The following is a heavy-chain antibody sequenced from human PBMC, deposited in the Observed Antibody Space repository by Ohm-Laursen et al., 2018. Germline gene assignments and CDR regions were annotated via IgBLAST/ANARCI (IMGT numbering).Heavy chain of an antibody. CDR1: GSTVDPCT. J-gene: IGHJ4*02. D-gene: IGHD1-26*01. V-gene: IGHV3-23*01. CDR3: AKDMGVGAATFFDS. CDR2: VNSGGGT. Sequence: SLRLSCAAAGSTVDPCTMIWVRQAPGKGLEWVSGVNSGGGTYYANSVKGRFTISRDNSKNMVYLLMVSLRAEDTAVYYCAKDMGVGAATFFDSWGQGTLVPFSS.